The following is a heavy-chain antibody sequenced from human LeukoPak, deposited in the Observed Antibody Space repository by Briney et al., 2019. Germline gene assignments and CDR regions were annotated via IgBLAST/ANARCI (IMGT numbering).Heavy chain of an antibody. CDR3: ARNGPNWYFDL. V-gene: IGHV4-59*12. CDR2: IYHSGST. J-gene: IGHJ2*01. Sequence: SETLSLTCTVSGGSISSYYWSWIRQPPGKGLEWIGYIYHSGSTYYNPSLKSRVTISVDRSKNQFSLKLSSVTAADTAVYYCARNGPNWYFDLWGRGTLVTVSS. CDR1: GGSISSYY. D-gene: IGHD4/OR15-4a*01.